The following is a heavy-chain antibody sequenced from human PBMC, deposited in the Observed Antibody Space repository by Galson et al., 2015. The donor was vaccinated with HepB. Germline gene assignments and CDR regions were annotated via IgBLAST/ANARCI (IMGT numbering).Heavy chain of an antibody. V-gene: IGHV3-21*01. J-gene: IGHJ6*03. D-gene: IGHD6-13*01. CDR3: ARDGYSSSWYGFYRHPMDV. CDR1: GFTFSSYS. CDR2: ISSSSSYI. Sequence: SLRLSCAASGFTFSSYSMNWVRQAPGKGLEWVSSISSSSSYIYYADSVKGRFTISRDNAKNSLYLQMNSLRAEDTAVYYCARDGYSSSWYGFYRHPMDVWGKGTTVTVSS.